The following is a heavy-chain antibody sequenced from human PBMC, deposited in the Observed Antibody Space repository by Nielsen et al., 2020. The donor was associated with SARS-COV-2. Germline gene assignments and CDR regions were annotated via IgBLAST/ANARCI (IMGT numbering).Heavy chain of an antibody. CDR2: ISSSSSYI. CDR1: GFTFSSYS. CDR3: ARGSTSCCVFDY. D-gene: IGHD2-2*01. Sequence: GGSLRLSCAASGFTFSSYSMNWVRQAPGKGLEWVSSISSSSSYIYYADSVKGRFTISRDNAKNSLYLQMNSLRAEDTAVYYCARGSTSCCVFDYWGQGTLVTVSS. J-gene: IGHJ4*02. V-gene: IGHV3-21*01.